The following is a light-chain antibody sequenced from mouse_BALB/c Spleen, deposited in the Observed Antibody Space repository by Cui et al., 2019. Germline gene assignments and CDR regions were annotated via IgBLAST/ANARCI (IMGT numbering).Light chain of an antibody. V-gene: IGKV4-58*01. CDR3: QQWSGYPFT. CDR1: SSVSSSY. Sequence: ENVLTQSPAIMAASLGQKVTITCSASSSVSSSYLHWYQQKSGASPKPLIHRTSNLACGVPARFSGSGSGTSYSLTISSVEAEDDATYYCQQWSGYPFTFGSGTKLEIK. J-gene: IGKJ4*01. CDR2: RTS.